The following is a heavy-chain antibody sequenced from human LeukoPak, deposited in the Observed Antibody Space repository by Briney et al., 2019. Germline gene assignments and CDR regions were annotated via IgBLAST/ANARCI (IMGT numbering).Heavy chain of an antibody. V-gene: IGHV4-4*07. CDR2: IYTSGST. Sequence: PSETLSLTCTVSGGSISSYYLSWIRQPAGKGLEWIGRIYTSGSTNYNPSLKSRVTMSVDTSKNQFSLKLSSVTAADTAVYYCARGRRAARRWGDYYYYMDVWGKGTTVTVSS. CDR3: ARGRRAARRWGDYYYYMDV. D-gene: IGHD6-6*01. J-gene: IGHJ6*03. CDR1: GGSISSYY.